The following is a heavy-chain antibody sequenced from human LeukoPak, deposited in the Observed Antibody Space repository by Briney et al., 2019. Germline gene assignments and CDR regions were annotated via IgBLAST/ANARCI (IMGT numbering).Heavy chain of an antibody. CDR2: INPNSGGT. CDR1: GYTFTGYY. Sequence: ASVNVSCKASGYTFTGYYMHWVRQAPGQGLEWMGWINPNSGGTNYAQKFQGRVTMTRDTSISTAYMELSRLRSDDTAVYYCARVSTTVTTEDAFDIWGQGTMVTVSS. D-gene: IGHD4-17*01. V-gene: IGHV1-2*02. J-gene: IGHJ3*02. CDR3: ARVSTTVTTEDAFDI.